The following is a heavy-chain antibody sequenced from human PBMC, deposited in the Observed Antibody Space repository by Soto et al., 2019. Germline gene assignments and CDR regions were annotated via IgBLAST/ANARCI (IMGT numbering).Heavy chain of an antibody. D-gene: IGHD2-8*01. CDR2: ISGYNGDT. CDR1: GYTFTRYG. J-gene: IGHJ6*02. V-gene: IGHV1-18*01. Sequence: ASVKVSCKASGYTFTRYGISWVRQAPGQGLEWMGWISGYNGDTNYAQKFQDRVSMTIDTSTGTANMELRSLTSDDTAIYYCAKNGQPPYYYYGLDVWG. CDR3: AKNGQPPYYYYGLDV.